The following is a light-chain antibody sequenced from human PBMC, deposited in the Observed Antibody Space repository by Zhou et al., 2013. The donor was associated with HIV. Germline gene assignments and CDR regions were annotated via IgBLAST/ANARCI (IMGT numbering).Light chain of an antibody. V-gene: IGKV1-8*01. CDR2: AAS. Sequence: AIRMTQSPSSFSASTGDRVTITCRASQGISSYLAWYQQKPGKAPKLLIYAASTLQSGVPSRFSGSGSGTDFTFTISSLQPEDIATYYCQQHDNLPWTFGQGTKVEIK. CDR1: QGISSY. CDR3: QQHDNLPWT. J-gene: IGKJ1*01.